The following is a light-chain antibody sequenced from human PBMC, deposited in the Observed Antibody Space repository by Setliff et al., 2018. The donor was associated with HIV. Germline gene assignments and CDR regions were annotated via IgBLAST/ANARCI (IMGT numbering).Light chain of an antibody. CDR3: CSYASGGTYV. CDR2: EVT. CDR1: SSDVGSFNL. V-gene: IGLV2-23*02. J-gene: IGLJ1*01. Sequence: QSALTQPASVSGSPGQSITISCTGTSSDVGSFNLVSWHQQFPGKAPKLMIYEVTKRPSGVSNRFSGSKSGNTASLTISGLQAEDEADCYCCSYASGGTYVFGTGTKVTVL.